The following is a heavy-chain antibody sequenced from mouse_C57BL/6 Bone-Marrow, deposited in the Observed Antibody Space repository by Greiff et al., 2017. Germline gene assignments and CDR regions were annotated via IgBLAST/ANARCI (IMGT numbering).Heavy chain of an antibody. Sequence: EVKLVESGGGLVKPGGSLKLSCAASGFTFSSYALSWVRQTPEKRLEWVATISDGGSYTYYPDNVKGRFTISRDNAKNNLYLQMSHLKSEDTAMDYCAREITTVLGDYWGQGTTLTVSS. CDR2: ISDGGSYT. CDR1: GFTFSSYA. CDR3: AREITTVLGDY. V-gene: IGHV5-4*03. D-gene: IGHD1-1*01. J-gene: IGHJ2*01.